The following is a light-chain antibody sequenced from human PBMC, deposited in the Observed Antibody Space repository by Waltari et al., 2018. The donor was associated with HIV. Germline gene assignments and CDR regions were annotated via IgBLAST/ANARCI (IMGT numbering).Light chain of an antibody. CDR2: GAS. CDR3: QQYNNWPRT. Sequence: EIVMTQSPVTLSVSPGDRATLPCRASQSISGNLAWYQQKPGQAPRLLIYGASTRATGIPARFSGSGSGTEFTLTISSLQSEDFAVYYCQQYNNWPRTFGQGTKLEIK. J-gene: IGKJ2*01. CDR1: QSISGN. V-gene: IGKV3-15*01.